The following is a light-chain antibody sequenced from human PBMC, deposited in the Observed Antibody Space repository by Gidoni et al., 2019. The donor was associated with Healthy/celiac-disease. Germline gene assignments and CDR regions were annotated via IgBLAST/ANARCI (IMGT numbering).Light chain of an antibody. CDR1: QSVSSN. V-gene: IGKV3-15*01. J-gene: IGKJ2*01. CDR2: GSS. CDR3: QQYNNWPPGHT. Sequence: EIVMTQSPATLSVSPGERATLSCRASQSVSSNLAWYQQKPGQAHRLLIYGSSTRATGIPARFSGSGSVTEFTLTISSLQSEDFAVYYCQQYNNWPPGHTFGQGTKLEIK.